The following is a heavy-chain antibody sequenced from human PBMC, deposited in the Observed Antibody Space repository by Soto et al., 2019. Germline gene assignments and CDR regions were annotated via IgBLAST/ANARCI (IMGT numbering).Heavy chain of an antibody. CDR1: GYTFTSCD. CDR2: MNPNSGNT. D-gene: IGHD2-8*01. J-gene: IGHJ4*02. Sequence: ASVQVSCRASGYTFTSCDSNWVRQATGQGLEWMGWMNPNSGNTGYAQKFQGRVTMTRNTSISTAYMELSSLRSEDTAVYYCARRGVDSPTDYWGQGTLVTVSS. V-gene: IGHV1-8*01. CDR3: ARRGVDSPTDY.